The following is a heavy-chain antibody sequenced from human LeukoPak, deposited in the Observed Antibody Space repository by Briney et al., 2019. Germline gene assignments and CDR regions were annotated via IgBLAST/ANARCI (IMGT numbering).Heavy chain of an antibody. CDR3: ARDAYDSSGYSFDY. CDR2: IYYSGST. J-gene: IGHJ4*02. D-gene: IGHD3-22*01. V-gene: IGHV4-39*07. Sequence: PSETLSLTCTVSGGSISSSGYSWGWIRQPPGKGLEWIGTIYYSGSTYYNPSLKSRVTLSVDTSENQFSLNLSSVTAADTAVYYCARDAYDSSGYSFDYWGQGTLVTVSS. CDR1: GGSISSSGYS.